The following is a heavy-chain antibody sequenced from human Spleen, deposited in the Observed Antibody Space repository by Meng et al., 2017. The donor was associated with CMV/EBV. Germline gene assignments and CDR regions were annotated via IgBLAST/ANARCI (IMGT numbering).Heavy chain of an antibody. CDR2: INHSGTT. D-gene: IGHD4-11*01. V-gene: IGHV4-34*01. J-gene: IGHJ4*02. Sequence: ESLKISCAVSGFTFSSHWMSWIRQPPGKGLEWIGEINHSGTTNYNPSLKSRVTMSVDTSKNQFSLKLSSVTAADTAVYCCARGLYRRDYWGQGTLVTVSS. CDR3: ARGLYRRDY. CDR1: GFTFSSHW.